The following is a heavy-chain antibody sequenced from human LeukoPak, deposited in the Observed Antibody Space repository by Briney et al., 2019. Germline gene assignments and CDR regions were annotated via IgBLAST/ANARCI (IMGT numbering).Heavy chain of an antibody. D-gene: IGHD3-10*01. CDR2: INHSGST. CDR1: GGSFSGYY. J-gene: IGHJ6*03. CDR3: ARVVITMVRGVITPYYYYYMDV. V-gene: IGHV4-34*01. Sequence: SETLSLTCAAYGGSFSGYYWSWIRQPPGKGLEWIGEINHSGSTNYNPSLKSRVTISVDTSKNQFSLKLSSVTAADTAVYYCARVVITMVRGVITPYYYYYMDVWGKGTTVTVSS.